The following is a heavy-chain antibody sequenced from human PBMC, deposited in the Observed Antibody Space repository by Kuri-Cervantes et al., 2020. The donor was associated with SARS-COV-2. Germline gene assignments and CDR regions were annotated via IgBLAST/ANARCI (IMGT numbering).Heavy chain of an antibody. CDR3: ARDRTYSNSSNYYYYMDV. CDR1: GFTVSSNY. D-gene: IGHD6-6*01. J-gene: IGHJ6*03. Sequence: GESLKISCAASGFTVSSNYMSWVRQAPGKGLEWVSVIYSGGSTYYADSVKGRFTISRHNSKNTLYLQMNSLRAEDTAVYYCARDRTYSNSSNYYYYMDVWGKGTTVTVSS. CDR2: IYSGGST. V-gene: IGHV3-53*04.